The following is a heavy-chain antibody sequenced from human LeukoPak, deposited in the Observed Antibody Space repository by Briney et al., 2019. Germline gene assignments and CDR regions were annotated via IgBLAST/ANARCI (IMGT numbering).Heavy chain of an antibody. D-gene: IGHD5/OR15-5a*01. CDR2: ISWDGGST. CDR1: GFTFDDYT. CDR3: AKDSSTRTPDAFDI. V-gene: IGHV3-43*01. J-gene: IGHJ3*02. Sequence: PGGSLRLSCAASGFTFDDYTMHWVRQAPGKGLEWVSLISWDGGSTYYADSVKGRFTISRDNSKNTLYLQMNSLRAEDTAVYYCAKDSSTRTPDAFDIWGQGTMVTVSS.